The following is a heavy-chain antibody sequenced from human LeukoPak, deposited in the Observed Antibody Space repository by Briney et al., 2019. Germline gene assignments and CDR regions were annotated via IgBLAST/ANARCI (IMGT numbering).Heavy chain of an antibody. CDR3: AKADYYDFDS. Sequence: PGGSLRLSCAASGFTITTYAMSWVRQAPGKGLECVSTISGSGVGAYYADSVKGRFTISRDNSNNTLYLQMNSLRAEDTAVYYCAKADYYDFDSWGQGTLVTVSS. D-gene: IGHD3-10*01. CDR2: ISGSGVGA. J-gene: IGHJ4*02. CDR1: GFTITTYA. V-gene: IGHV3-23*01.